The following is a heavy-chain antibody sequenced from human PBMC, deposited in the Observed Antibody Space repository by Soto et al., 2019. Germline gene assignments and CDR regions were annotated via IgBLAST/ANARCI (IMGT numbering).Heavy chain of an antibody. Sequence: GGSLRLSCAASGFTFSSYAMSWVRQAPGKGLEWVSAISGSGGSTYYADSVKGRFTISRDNSKNTLYLQMNSLRAEDTAVYYCAKDSPNMSGSSHDAFDIWGQGTMVTVSS. CDR1: GFTFSSYA. CDR2: ISGSGGST. V-gene: IGHV3-23*01. D-gene: IGHD1-26*01. CDR3: AKDSPNMSGSSHDAFDI. J-gene: IGHJ3*02.